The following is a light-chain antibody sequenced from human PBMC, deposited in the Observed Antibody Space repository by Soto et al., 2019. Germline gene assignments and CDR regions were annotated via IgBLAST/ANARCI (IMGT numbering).Light chain of an antibody. V-gene: IGKV1-39*01. J-gene: IGKJ5*01. CDR2: AAS. Sequence: MTQSPATLSVSPGERATLSCRASQSVSSNLAWYQQKPGKAPKSLIYAASTLQSGVPSRFSGSGSGTDFTLTISSLQPEDFATYYCQQSSSSLTFGQGTRLEIK. CDR1: QSVSSN. CDR3: QQSSSSLT.